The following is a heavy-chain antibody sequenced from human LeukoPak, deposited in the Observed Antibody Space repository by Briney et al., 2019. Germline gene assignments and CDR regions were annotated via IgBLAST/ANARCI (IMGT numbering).Heavy chain of an antibody. CDR2: ISGSGGTT. CDR1: GFTFSSYE. D-gene: IGHD2-15*01. CDR3: VRGGGPSYKYNAFDI. V-gene: IGHV3-48*03. J-gene: IGHJ3*02. Sequence: PGGSLRLSCAASGFTFSSYEMNWVRQAPGKGLEWVSYISGSGGTTYYADSLKGRFTISRDNAKNSLYLQMNSLGAEDTAVYYCVRGGGPSYKYNAFDIWGHGTMVTVSS.